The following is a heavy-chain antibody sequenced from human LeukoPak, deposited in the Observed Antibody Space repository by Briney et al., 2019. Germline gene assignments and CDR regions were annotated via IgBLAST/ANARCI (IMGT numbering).Heavy chain of an antibody. CDR1: EDSFSSHY. Sequence: PSETLSLTCAVSEDSFSSHYWTWIRQPPGKGLEWIGYISYIGSTNYNPSLKSRVTISIDTSKNQFSLKLSSVTAADTAVYYCARDLVTVTKGFDIWGQGTMVSVSS. CDR2: ISYIGST. J-gene: IGHJ3*02. D-gene: IGHD4-17*01. CDR3: ARDLVTVTKGFDI. V-gene: IGHV4-59*11.